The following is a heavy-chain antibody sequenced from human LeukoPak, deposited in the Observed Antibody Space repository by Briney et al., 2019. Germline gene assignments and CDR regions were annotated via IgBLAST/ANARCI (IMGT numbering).Heavy chain of an antibody. Sequence: PGESLKISCKGSGYSFTSYWIGWVRQMPGKGLKWMGIIYPGDSDTRYSPSFQGQVTISADKSISTAYLQWSSLKASDTAMYYCARGTTPYYDILTGYTDYYYYGMDVWGQGTTVTVSS. J-gene: IGHJ6*02. V-gene: IGHV5-51*01. CDR2: IYPGDSDT. CDR3: ARGTTPYYDILTGYTDYYYYGMDV. CDR1: GYSFTSYW. D-gene: IGHD3-9*01.